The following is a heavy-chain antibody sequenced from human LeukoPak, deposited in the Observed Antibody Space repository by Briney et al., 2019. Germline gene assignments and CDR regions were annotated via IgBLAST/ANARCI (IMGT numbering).Heavy chain of an antibody. CDR3: AKAELLTN. Sequence: GGSLRLSCAASGFTFSNYGMHWVRQTPGKGLEWVAFIRYDGSDKYYADSVKGRFTISRDNSKNTLYLQMNSLGGEDTALYYCAKAELLTNWGQGTLVTVSS. J-gene: IGHJ4*02. V-gene: IGHV3-30*02. D-gene: IGHD3-10*01. CDR2: IRYDGSDK. CDR1: GFTFSNYG.